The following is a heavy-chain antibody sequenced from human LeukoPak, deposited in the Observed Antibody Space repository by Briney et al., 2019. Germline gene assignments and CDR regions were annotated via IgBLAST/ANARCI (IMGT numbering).Heavy chain of an antibody. CDR2: ISYDGSNK. J-gene: IGHJ4*02. CDR3: AKDNVAAAGRYFDY. D-gene: IGHD6-13*01. CDR1: GFTFSNYG. Sequence: GGSLILSCAASGFTFSNYGMHWVRQAPGKGLEWVALISYDGSNKYFADSVKGRFTISRDNSKNTLYLQMHSLRAEDTAVYYCAKDNVAAAGRYFDYWGQGTLVTVSS. V-gene: IGHV3-30*18.